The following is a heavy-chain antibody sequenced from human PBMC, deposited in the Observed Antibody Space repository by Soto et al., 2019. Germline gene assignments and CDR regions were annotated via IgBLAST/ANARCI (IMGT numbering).Heavy chain of an antibody. CDR3: AASGRDVLGYDYRDTEGLDI. CDR1: GGTFSNFA. V-gene: IGHV1-69*01. J-gene: IGHJ3*02. D-gene: IGHD4-4*01. CDR2: IIPLFNVA. Sequence: QVQLVQSGPEVKKPGSSVKVSCEASGGTFSNFAVNWVRQAPGQGLEWVGGIIPLFNVAKYAQKFEGRVTIVSDECNSTACMDLSCLRPAVTAVYYCAASGRDVLGYDYRDTEGLDIWGQWTMVTVSS.